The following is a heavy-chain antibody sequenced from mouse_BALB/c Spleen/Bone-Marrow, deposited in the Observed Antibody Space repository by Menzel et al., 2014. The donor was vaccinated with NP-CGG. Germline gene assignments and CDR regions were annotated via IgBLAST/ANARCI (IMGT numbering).Heavy chain of an antibody. CDR2: INPSNGRT. D-gene: IGHD1-1*01. Sequence: QVQLQQSGAELVKPGASVKLSCKASGYTFTSYWMHWVKQRPGQGLEWIGEINPSNGRTNYNEKFKSKATLTVDKSSSSAYMQRSSLTSEDSAVYYCARRSTTVVSKDYWGQGTTLTVSS. CDR1: GYTFTSYW. CDR3: ARRSTTVVSKDY. V-gene: IGHV1S81*02. J-gene: IGHJ2*01.